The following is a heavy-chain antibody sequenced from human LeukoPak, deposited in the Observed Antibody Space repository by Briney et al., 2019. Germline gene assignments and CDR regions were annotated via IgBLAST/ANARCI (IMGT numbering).Heavy chain of an antibody. D-gene: IGHD2-21*01. CDR1: GGSISSSSYY. V-gene: IGHV4-39*01. CDR2: IYFSGNT. Sequence: SETLSLTCTVSGGSISSSSYYWGWIRQPPGKGLEWIGSIYFSGNTYYNPSLKSRVTISVDTSKNQFSLKLSSVTAADTAVYYCARRGENFDYWSQGTLVTVSS. J-gene: IGHJ4*02. CDR3: ARRGENFDY.